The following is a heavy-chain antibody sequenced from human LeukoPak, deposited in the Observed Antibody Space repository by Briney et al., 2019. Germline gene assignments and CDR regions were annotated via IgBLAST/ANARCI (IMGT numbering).Heavy chain of an antibody. V-gene: IGHV3-23*01. Sequence: GGSLRLSWAASGXTFSTYAMSWVRQAPGKGLEWVSSISGSGGSTYYADSVKGRFTISRDNSKNTLYLQMNSLGVEDTAVYYCANGGLWLPTWTAWGQGTLVTVSS. CDR3: ANGGLWLPTWTA. CDR1: GXTFSTYA. D-gene: IGHD3-22*01. CDR2: ISGSGGST. J-gene: IGHJ5*02.